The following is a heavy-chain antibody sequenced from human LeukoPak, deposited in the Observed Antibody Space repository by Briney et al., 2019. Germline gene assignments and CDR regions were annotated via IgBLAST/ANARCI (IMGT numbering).Heavy chain of an antibody. D-gene: IGHD3-16*01. V-gene: IGHV6-1*01. Sequence: SQTRSLTCAISGDSVSSNSAVWNWIRQSPSRGLEWLVRNYYRSKWYNDYAVSVKSRITIKPDTSKNQFSQQLNSATPEDTAVYYCARLGLGGAFDIWGQGTMFTVSS. J-gene: IGHJ3*02. CDR1: GDSVSSNSAV. CDR2: NYYRSKWYN. CDR3: ARLGLGGAFDI.